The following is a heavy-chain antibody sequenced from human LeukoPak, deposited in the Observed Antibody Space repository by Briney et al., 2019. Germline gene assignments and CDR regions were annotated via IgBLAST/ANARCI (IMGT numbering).Heavy chain of an antibody. D-gene: IGHD6-19*01. CDR1: GFTFSSHW. CDR3: ARDQRVDSSGWYFY. V-gene: IGHV3-7*01. Sequence: PGGSLRLSCAASGFTFSSHWMSWVRQAPGKGLEWVANIKQDGSEKYYVDSVKGRFTISRDNAKNSLYLQMNSLRAEDTAVYYCARDQRVDSSGWYFYWGQGTLVTVSS. J-gene: IGHJ4*02. CDR2: IKQDGSEK.